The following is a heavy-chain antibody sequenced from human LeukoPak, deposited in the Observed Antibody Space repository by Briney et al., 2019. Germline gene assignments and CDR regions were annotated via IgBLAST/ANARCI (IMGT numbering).Heavy chain of an antibody. Sequence: PSETLSLTCTVSGGSISSYYWGWIRQPPGKGLEWIGSIYYSGSTYYNPSLKSRVTIPVDTSKNQFSLKLSSVTAADTAVYYCARHLNGYFDYWGQGTLVTVSS. CDR1: GGSISSYY. J-gene: IGHJ4*02. V-gene: IGHV4-39*01. CDR2: IYYSGST. CDR3: ARHLNGYFDY.